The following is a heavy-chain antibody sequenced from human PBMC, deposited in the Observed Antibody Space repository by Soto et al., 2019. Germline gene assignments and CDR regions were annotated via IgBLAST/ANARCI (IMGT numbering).Heavy chain of an antibody. J-gene: IGHJ6*04. CDR1: GFTFSSYW. V-gene: IGHV3-7*01. CDR3: AREIAARL. D-gene: IGHD6-6*01. Sequence: EVQLVESGGGLVQPGGSLRLSCAASGFTFSSYWMSWFRQAPGKGLEWVANIKQDGSEENYLDSVKGRFTISRDNAKNALYPQMNSLRVEDTAVYYCAREIAARLWGKGTTVTVSS. CDR2: IKQDGSEE.